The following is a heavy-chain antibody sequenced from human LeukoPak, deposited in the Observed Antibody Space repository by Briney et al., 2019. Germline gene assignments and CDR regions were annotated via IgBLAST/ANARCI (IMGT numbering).Heavy chain of an antibody. CDR1: GGSISSYY. V-gene: IGHV4-39*01. CDR2: IYYSGST. J-gene: IGHJ5*02. CDR3: ARPRALYWFDP. Sequence: SETLSLTCTVSGGSISSYYWGWIRQPPGKGLEWIGSIYYSGSTYYNPSLKSRVTISVDTSKNQFSLKLSSVTAADTAVYYCARPRALYWFDPWGQGTLVTVSS.